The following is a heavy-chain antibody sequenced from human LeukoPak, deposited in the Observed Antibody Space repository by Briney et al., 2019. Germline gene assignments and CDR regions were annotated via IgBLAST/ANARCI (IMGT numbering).Heavy chain of an antibody. J-gene: IGHJ3*02. Sequence: GGSLRLSCAASGFTFSSYGMHWVRQAPGKGLEWVAFIRYDGSNKYYADSVKGRFTISRDNAKNSLYLQMNSLRAEDTAVYYCARDGRIAVAGTGAYDAFDIWGQGTMVTVSS. CDR1: GFTFSSYG. D-gene: IGHD6-19*01. CDR2: IRYDGSNK. V-gene: IGHV3-30*02. CDR3: ARDGRIAVAGTGAYDAFDI.